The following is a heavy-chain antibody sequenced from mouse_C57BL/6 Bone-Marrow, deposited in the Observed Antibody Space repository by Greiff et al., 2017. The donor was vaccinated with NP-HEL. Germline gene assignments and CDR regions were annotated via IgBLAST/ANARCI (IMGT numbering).Heavy chain of an antibody. CDR1: GYKFTGYW. CDR2: ILPGSGST. CDR3: ARERGYEGFDY. V-gene: IGHV1-9*01. D-gene: IGHD3-1*01. Sequence: QVQLQQSGAELMKPGASVKLSCKATGYKFTGYWIEWVTQRPGHGLEWIGEILPGSGSTNYNEKFKGKATITADTSSNTAYMQLSSLTTEDSSIYYCARERGYEGFDYWGQGTTLTVSS. J-gene: IGHJ2*01.